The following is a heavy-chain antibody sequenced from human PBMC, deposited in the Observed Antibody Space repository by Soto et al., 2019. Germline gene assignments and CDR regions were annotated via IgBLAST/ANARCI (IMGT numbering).Heavy chain of an antibody. CDR3: ARDVLRYFDWLGGPFDY. CDR2: IKQDGSEK. J-gene: IGHJ4*02. Sequence: GGSLRLSCAASGFTFSSYWMSWVRQAPGKGLEWVANIKQDGSEKYYVDSVKGRFTISRDNAKNSLYLQMNSLRAEDTAVYYCARDVLRYFDWLGGPFDYWGQGTLVTVSS. CDR1: GFTFSSYW. V-gene: IGHV3-7*01. D-gene: IGHD3-9*01.